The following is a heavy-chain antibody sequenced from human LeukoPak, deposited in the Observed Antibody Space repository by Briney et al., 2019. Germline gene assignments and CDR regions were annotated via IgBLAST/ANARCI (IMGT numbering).Heavy chain of an antibody. CDR3: ATSETTHDAFDI. CDR2: ISGRGGST. V-gene: IGHV3-23*01. D-gene: IGHD4-17*01. Sequence: GGSLRLSWAASGXTFSTYAMSWVRQAPGKGLEWVSTISGRGGSTYYADSAKGRFTISRDNSKNTLYLQMNSLRAEDTAVYYCATSETTHDAFDIWGQGTMVTVSS. CDR1: GXTFSTYA. J-gene: IGHJ3*02.